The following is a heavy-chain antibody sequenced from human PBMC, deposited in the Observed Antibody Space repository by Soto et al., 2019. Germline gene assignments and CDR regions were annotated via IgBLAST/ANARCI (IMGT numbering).Heavy chain of an antibody. J-gene: IGHJ3*02. CDR2: INAGNGNT. CDR3: ARGGSYYEDVIHGAFDI. V-gene: IGHV1-3*01. D-gene: IGHD1-26*01. CDR1: GCSYTRYT. Sequence: ASVKTYCQTSGCSYTRYTMDWVHQVPKQRLEWMGWINAGNGNTKYSQKFQGRVTITRDTSASTAYMELSSLRSEDTAVYYCARGGSYYEDVIHGAFDIWGQGTMVTV.